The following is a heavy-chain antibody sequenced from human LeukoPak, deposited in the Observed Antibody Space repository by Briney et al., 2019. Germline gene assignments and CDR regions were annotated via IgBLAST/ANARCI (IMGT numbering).Heavy chain of an antibody. J-gene: IGHJ4*02. V-gene: IGHV3-21*01. CDR2: ISSSSSYI. Sequence: GGSLRLSCAASGFTFSSYWMSWVRQAPGKGLEWVSSISSSSSYIYYADSVKGRFTISRDNAKNSLYLQMNSLRAEDTAVYYCARSTGIAAHIDYWGQGTLVTVSS. CDR1: GFTFSSYW. D-gene: IGHD6-13*01. CDR3: ARSTGIAAHIDY.